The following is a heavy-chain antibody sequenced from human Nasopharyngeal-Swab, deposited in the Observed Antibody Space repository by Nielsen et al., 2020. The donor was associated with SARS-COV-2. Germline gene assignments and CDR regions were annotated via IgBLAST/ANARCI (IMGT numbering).Heavy chain of an antibody. Sequence: GESLKISCAATGFTFSSYWMSWVRQAPGRGLEWLAHTNDDGTVTHYVDSVRGRVTVSRDNAKTSLFLQMNSLRAEDTAVYFCAREGRDGAVSSWGQGTLVTVSS. CDR2: TNDDGTVT. J-gene: IGHJ5*02. CDR3: AREGRDGAVSS. CDR1: GFTFSSYW. D-gene: IGHD5-24*01. V-gene: IGHV3-7*03.